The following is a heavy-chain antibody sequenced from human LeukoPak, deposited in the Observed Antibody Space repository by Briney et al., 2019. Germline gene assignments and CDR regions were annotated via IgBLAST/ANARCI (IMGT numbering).Heavy chain of an antibody. CDR3: ARAHHANDYGEREPWAFDI. J-gene: IGHJ3*02. CDR1: GFTFSSYS. D-gene: IGHD4-17*01. V-gene: IGHV3-21*01. Sequence: GGSLRLSCAASGFTFSSYSMNWVRQAPGKGLEWVSSISSSSSYIYYADSVKGRFTISRDNAKNSLYLQMKSLRAEDTAVYYCARAHHANDYGEREPWAFDIWGQGTMVTVSS. CDR2: ISSSSSYI.